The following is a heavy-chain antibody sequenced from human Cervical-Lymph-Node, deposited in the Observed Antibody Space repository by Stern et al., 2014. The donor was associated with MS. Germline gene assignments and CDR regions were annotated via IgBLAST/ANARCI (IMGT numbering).Heavy chain of an antibody. CDR2: IYYSGST. Sequence: QVQLQESGPGLVKPSETLSLTCTVSGGSISSYYWSWIRQPPGKGLEWIGYIYYSGSTNYNPSLNSRVTISVDAAKNQFSLKLSSVTAADTALYYCARGGLGVAPFDPWGQGTLVTVSS. CDR3: ARGGLGVAPFDP. V-gene: IGHV4-59*01. CDR1: GGSISSYY. J-gene: IGHJ5*02. D-gene: IGHD2-15*01.